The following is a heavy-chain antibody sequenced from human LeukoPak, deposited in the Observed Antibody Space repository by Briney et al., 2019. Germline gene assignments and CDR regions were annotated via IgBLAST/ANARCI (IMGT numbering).Heavy chain of an antibody. CDR2: IYYSGST. D-gene: IGHD1-26*01. J-gene: IGHJ6*03. CDR3: AGGPQWELLHYYYYFYMDV. CDR1: GGSISSSSYY. V-gene: IGHV4-39*07. Sequence: SETLSLTCTVSGGSISSSSYYWGWIRQPPGKGLEWIGSIYYSGSTYYNPSLKSRVTISVDTSKNQFSLKLSSVTAADTAVYYCAGGPQWELLHYYYYFYMDVWGKGTTVTVSS.